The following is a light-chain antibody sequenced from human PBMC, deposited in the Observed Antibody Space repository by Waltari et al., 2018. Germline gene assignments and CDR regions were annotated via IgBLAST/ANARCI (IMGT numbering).Light chain of an antibody. CDR1: QSGSRK. V-gene: IGKV3-15*01. Sequence: EIVMTQSPATMSVSPGEGATLSCRARQSGSRKLAWYQQKPGQAHRLLIYGASTRAPGIPARFSGSGSGTEFTLTISSLQSEDFAVYYWQRTGPVAFGQGTKVEIK. CDR3: QRTGPVA. J-gene: IGKJ1*01. CDR2: GAS.